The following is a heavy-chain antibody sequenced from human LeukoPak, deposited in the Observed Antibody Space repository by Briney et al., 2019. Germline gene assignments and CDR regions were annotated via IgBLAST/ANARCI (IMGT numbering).Heavy chain of an antibody. V-gene: IGHV3-23*01. CDR3: ARDRAAGQYFDY. Sequence: GGSLRLSCAASGFTFSSYAMSWVRQAPGKGLEWVSAISGSGGSTYYADSVKGRFTISRDNSKNTLYLQMNSLRAEDTAVYYCARDRAAGQYFDYWGQGTLVTVSS. J-gene: IGHJ4*02. D-gene: IGHD6-13*01. CDR2: ISGSGGST. CDR1: GFTFSSYA.